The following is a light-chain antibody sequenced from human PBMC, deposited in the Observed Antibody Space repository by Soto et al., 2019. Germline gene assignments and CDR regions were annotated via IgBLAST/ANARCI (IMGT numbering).Light chain of an antibody. CDR2: DVS. CDR3: SSYTSRTTLV. Sequence: QSALTQPASVSGSPGQSITISCTGTSSDVGGYEHVSWYQQHPGKAPKLMIYDVSNRPSGVSNRFSGSKSGNTASLTIYGLQAEDEADYHCSSYTSRTTLVFGGGTKLTVL. CDR1: SSDVGGYEH. V-gene: IGLV2-14*01. J-gene: IGLJ2*01.